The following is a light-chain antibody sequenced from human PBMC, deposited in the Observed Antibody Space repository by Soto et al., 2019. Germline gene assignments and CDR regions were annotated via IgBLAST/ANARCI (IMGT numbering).Light chain of an antibody. CDR2: GAS. J-gene: IGKJ1*01. CDR1: QSVGSN. V-gene: IGKV3-15*01. Sequence: EIVMTQSPATLSVSPGERVILSCRASQSVGSNLAWYQQRPGQASRLLIFGASTRATGFPARFSGSGSGTEFTLTISSLQSEDFAVYYCQQYDKWPPWTFGQGTKVEIK. CDR3: QQYDKWPPWT.